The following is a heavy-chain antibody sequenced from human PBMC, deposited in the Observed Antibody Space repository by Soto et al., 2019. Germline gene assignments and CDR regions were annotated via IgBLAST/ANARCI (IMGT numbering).Heavy chain of an antibody. CDR3: ATRDSYYGMDF. J-gene: IGHJ6*02. CDR1: GGAFSCYH. Sequence: PSETLSLTCVVYGGAFSCYHWSWIRQAPGKGLEWIGEINQSGSTNYSPSLKSRVTMSVDTSKKQFSLKLSSVTAADTALYYCATRDSYYGMDFWGQGTTVTVSS. CDR2: INQSGST. V-gene: IGHV4-34*01.